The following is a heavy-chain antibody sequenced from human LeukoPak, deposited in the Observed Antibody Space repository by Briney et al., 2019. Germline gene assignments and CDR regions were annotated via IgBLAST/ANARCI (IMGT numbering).Heavy chain of an antibody. D-gene: IGHD2-2*01. Sequence: SETLSLTCTVSGGSISSGNWWTWVRQPPGKGLEWIGEIYHSGSTNYNPSLKSRVTISVDKTKNQFSLKLSSVTAADTAVYFCARKYCSSTSCDFFWFDSWGQGTLATVSS. J-gene: IGHJ5*01. CDR1: GGSISSGNW. CDR3: ARKYCSSTSCDFFWFDS. CDR2: IYHSGST. V-gene: IGHV4-4*02.